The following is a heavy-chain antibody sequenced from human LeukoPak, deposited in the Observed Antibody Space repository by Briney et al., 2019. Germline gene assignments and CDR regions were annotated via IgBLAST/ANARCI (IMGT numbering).Heavy chain of an antibody. CDR3: AKGYYVWGSYRWDAFDI. J-gene: IGHJ3*02. V-gene: IGHV4-39*07. Sequence: SETLSLTCTVSGGAINIRNYFWGWIRQPPGTNLEWIGSIYYSGSTYYNPSLKSRVTISVDTSKNQFSMKLSSVTAADTAVYYCAKGYYVWGSYRWDAFDIWGQGTMVTVSS. D-gene: IGHD3-16*02. CDR2: IYYSGST. CDR1: GGAINIRNYF.